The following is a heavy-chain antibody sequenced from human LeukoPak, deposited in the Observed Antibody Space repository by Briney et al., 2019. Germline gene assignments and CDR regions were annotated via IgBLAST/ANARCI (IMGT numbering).Heavy chain of an antibody. CDR1: GFTVSSDY. Sequence: GGSLRLSCSASGFTVSSDYMSWVSQAPGKWMAWLSVIYSGGSTYYADSVKGRFTISRDNSKNTVYLQANSLRVEDTAVYYCTRGGSVPATRSFDYWGQGTLVTVSS. CDR2: IYSGGST. V-gene: IGHV3-66*01. D-gene: IGHD6-19*01. CDR3: TRGGSVPATRSFDY. J-gene: IGHJ4*02.